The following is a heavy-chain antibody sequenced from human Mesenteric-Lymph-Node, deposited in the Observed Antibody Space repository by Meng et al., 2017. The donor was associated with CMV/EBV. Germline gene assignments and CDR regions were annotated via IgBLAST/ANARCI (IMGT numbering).Heavy chain of an antibody. Sequence: QITLNESTPTLVKTTHTLTHTCTFSGFSLSTYGVGIDWIRQPPGKDLEWLALIYWDDDKRYNPSLKSRLTITMDTSKNQVVLTMTNMDPVDTATYYCAHRGGSGSYHKWGQGTLVTVSS. CDR3: AHRGGSGSYHK. D-gene: IGHD3-10*01. CDR2: IYWDDDK. V-gene: IGHV2-5*02. J-gene: IGHJ1*01. CDR1: GFSLSTYGVG.